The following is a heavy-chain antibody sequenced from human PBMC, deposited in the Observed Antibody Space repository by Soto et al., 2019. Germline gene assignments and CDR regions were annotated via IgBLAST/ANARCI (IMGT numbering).Heavy chain of an antibody. D-gene: IGHD3-3*02. J-gene: IGHJ5*01. CDR1: GFTFSTYE. CDR3: ANHFLNEKP. V-gene: IGHV3-48*03. CDR2: ISGSSSMI. Sequence: GGSLRLSXVASGFTFSTYEMNWVRQAPGRGLEWISYISGSSSMIYYTDSVKGRFTISRDNAKNSLYLQMNSLRAEDTAVYYFANHFLNEKPWGQGTLVTVSS.